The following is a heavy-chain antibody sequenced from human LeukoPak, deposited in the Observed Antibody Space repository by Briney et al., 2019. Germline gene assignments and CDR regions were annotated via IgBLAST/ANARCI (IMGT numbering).Heavy chain of an antibody. CDR3: ARHSAMTTGYFQH. Sequence: SETLSLTCTVSGGSISSGDYYWSWIRRPPGKGLEWIGYIYYSGSTYYNPSLKSRVTISVDTSNNQFSLKLSSVTAADTAVYYCARHSAMTTGYFQHWGQGTLVTVSS. CDR1: GGSISSGDYY. CDR2: IYYSGST. J-gene: IGHJ1*01. D-gene: IGHD4-17*01. V-gene: IGHV4-30-4*01.